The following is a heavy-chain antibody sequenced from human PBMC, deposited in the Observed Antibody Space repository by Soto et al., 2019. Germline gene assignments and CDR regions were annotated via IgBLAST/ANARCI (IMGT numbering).Heavy chain of an antibody. J-gene: IGHJ6*02. Sequence: GESLKISCKGSGYSFTSYWIGWVRQMPGKGLEWMGIIYPGDSDARYSPSFQGQVTISADKSISTAYLQCSSLKASDTAMYYCARFHCSGGSCYSFGRYYGMDVWGQGTTVTV. CDR2: IYPGDSDA. D-gene: IGHD2-15*01. V-gene: IGHV5-51*01. CDR1: GYSFTSYW. CDR3: ARFHCSGGSCYSFGRYYGMDV.